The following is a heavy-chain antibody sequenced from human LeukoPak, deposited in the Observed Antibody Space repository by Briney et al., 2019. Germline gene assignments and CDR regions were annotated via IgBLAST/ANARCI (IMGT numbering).Heavy chain of an antibody. J-gene: IGHJ4*02. CDR3: ARRPGLMVRGFCDY. CDR2: INHSGST. D-gene: IGHD3-10*01. Sequence: SETLSLTCTVSGGSISSSSYYWGWIRQPPGKGLEWIGEINHSGSTNYNPSLKSRVTISVDTSKNQFSLKLSPVTAADTAVYYCARRPGLMVRGFCDYWGQGTLVTVSS. CDR1: GGSISSSSYY. V-gene: IGHV4-39*07.